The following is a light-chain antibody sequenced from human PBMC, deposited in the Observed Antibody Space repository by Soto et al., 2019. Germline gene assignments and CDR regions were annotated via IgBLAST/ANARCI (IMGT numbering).Light chain of an antibody. CDR3: HQRQYWPPIT. CDR2: DAS. Sequence: VVLTQSPATLSLSPGERATLSCRTSLSVSVYLDWCQQKPGQAPRLLISDASNRATGIPARFSGSGSGTDFTLTISSLEPEDFAAYYCHQRQYWPPITFGQGTRLEI. V-gene: IGKV3-11*01. CDR1: LSVSVY. J-gene: IGKJ5*01.